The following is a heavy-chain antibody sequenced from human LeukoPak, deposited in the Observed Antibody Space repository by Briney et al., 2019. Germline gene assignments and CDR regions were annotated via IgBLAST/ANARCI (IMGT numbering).Heavy chain of an antibody. V-gene: IGHV3-30*18. J-gene: IGHJ6*02. CDR1: GFTFSSYG. CDR3: AKVAGSSSWYNYYYGMDV. Sequence: PGGSLRLSCAASGFTFSSYGMHWVRQAPGKGLEWVAVISYDGSNKYYADSVKGRFTISRDNSKNTLYLQMNSLRAEDTAAYYCAKVAGSSSWYNYYYGMDVWGQGTTVTVSS. D-gene: IGHD6-13*01. CDR2: ISYDGSNK.